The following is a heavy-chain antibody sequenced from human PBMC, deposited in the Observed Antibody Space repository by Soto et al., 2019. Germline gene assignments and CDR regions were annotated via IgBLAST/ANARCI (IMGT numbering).Heavy chain of an antibody. J-gene: IGHJ3*02. CDR2: MYVTGTT. CDR3: ARDGGYTGYEEGNPFDI. CDR1: GGSISHHY. V-gene: IGHV4-4*07. D-gene: IGHD5-12*01. Sequence: QVQLQEWGPGLVKPSETLSLICTVSGGSISHHYWSWIRQPAGTRLEWIGRMYVTGTTNYNPSLKNRVSMSIDTSKNQFSLKLSSVTAADTAVYYCARDGGYTGYEEGNPFDIWGQGTMVTVSS.